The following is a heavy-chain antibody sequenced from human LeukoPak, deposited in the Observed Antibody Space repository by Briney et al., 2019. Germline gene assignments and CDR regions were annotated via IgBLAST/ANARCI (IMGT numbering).Heavy chain of an antibody. CDR1: GYTVTEIP. V-gene: IGHV1-24*01. CDR2: LDAENNKK. J-gene: IGHJ4*02. D-gene: IGHD2/OR15-2a*01. Sequence: ASVKVSCKVSGYTVTEIPIHWVRQTPGKGLEWMGGLDAENNKKVYAQKFQGRVTMTEDTSTDTAYMELSNLKSDDTAVYFCADFYETGGFFYWGQGTLVTVSS. CDR3: ADFYETGGFFY.